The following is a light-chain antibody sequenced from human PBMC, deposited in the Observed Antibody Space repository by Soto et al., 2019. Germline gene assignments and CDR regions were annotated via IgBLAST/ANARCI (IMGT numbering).Light chain of an antibody. J-gene: IGKJ5*01. CDR2: WAS. Sequence: DIVMTQSPDSLAVSLGERATINCKSSQSVLYSSTNKNYLAWYQQKPGQPPKLLIYWASTRDSGVPDRFSGSVSGTDFTLTISSLQAEDVAVYYCQQYYSTPITFGQGTRLEIK. CDR3: QQYYSTPIT. V-gene: IGKV4-1*01. CDR1: QSVLYSSTNKNY.